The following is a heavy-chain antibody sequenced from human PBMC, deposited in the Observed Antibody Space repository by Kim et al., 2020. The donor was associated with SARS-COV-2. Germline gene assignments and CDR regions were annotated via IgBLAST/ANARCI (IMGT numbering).Heavy chain of an antibody. Sequence: NKNDTDSVKVRLTISRNNSKNTLYRQMHSLRAEDTAVYYCAKGNAVDYSSWGQGTLVTVS. D-gene: IGHD3-16*01. CDR3: AKGNAVDYSS. J-gene: IGHJ5*02. CDR2: NK. V-gene: IGHV3-30*10.